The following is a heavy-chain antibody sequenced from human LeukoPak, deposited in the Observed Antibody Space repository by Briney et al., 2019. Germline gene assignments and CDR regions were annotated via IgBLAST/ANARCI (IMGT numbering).Heavy chain of an antibody. CDR2: ISGSGGST. D-gene: IGHD3-10*01. J-gene: IGHJ4*02. CDR3: AKGFYYYGSGSYYPNYFDY. CDR1: GFTFSSYA. Sequence: PGGSLRLSCAASGFTFSSYAMSWVRQAPGKGLEWVSAISGSGGSTYYADSVKGRFTISRDNSKNTLYLQMNSLRAEDTAVYYCAKGFYYYGSGSYYPNYFDYWGQGTLVTVSS. V-gene: IGHV3-23*01.